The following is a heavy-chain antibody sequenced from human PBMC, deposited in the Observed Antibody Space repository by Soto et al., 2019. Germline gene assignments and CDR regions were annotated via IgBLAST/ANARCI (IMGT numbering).Heavy chain of an antibody. CDR1: GFTFSSFE. D-gene: IGHD6-6*01. CDR3: AKPNRMVGSSSYYFDY. V-gene: IGHV3-48*03. J-gene: IGHJ4*02. CDR2: INPSGRTI. Sequence: LRLSCVASGFTFSSFEMNWIRQAPGKGPEWIAVINPSGRTISYADSVKGRFTISRDNSKNTLYLQMNSLRAEDTAVYYCAKPNRMVGSSSYYFDYWGQGTLVTVSS.